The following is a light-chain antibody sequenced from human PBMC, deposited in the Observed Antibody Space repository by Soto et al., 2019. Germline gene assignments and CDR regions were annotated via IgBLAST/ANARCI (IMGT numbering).Light chain of an antibody. CDR3: QQLNSYPIT. J-gene: IGKJ5*01. V-gene: IGKV1-9*01. CDR2: AAS. CDR1: QGISSF. Sequence: DIQLTQNPSFLSASVGDRVTITCRASQGISSFLAWFQQEAGKAPKLLIYAASTLQRGVPSRFSGSGSVTEFTLTFSSLQPEDFATYYCQQLNSYPITFVQGTLLEIQ.